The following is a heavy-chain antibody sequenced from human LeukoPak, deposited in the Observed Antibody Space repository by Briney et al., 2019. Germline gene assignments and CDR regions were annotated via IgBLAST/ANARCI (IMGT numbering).Heavy chain of an antibody. J-gene: IGHJ4*02. CDR3: AKEGEYYDGTGLFLFDY. D-gene: IGHD2/OR15-2a*01. CDR1: GFTFSTNW. Sequence: PGGSLRLSCAASGFTFSTNWMSWVRQAPGKGLEWVANIKQTGSEKYYVDSVKGRFTISRDNSKNTLYVQMNDLRVEDTAVYYCAKEGEYYDGTGLFLFDYWGQGTLVTVAS. V-gene: IGHV3-7*03. CDR2: IKQTGSEK.